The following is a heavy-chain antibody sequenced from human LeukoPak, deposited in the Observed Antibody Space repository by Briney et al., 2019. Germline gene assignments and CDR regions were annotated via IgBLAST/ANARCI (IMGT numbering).Heavy chain of an antibody. CDR2: IRYDGSNK. Sequence: GGSLRLSCAASGFTFSSYGMHWVRQAPGKGLEWVAFIRYDGSNKYYADSVKGRFTISRDNSKNTLYLQMNSLRAEDTAVYYCARAQWLVLHYFDYWGQGTLVTVSS. V-gene: IGHV3-30*02. CDR1: GFTFSSYG. D-gene: IGHD6-19*01. J-gene: IGHJ4*02. CDR3: ARAQWLVLHYFDY.